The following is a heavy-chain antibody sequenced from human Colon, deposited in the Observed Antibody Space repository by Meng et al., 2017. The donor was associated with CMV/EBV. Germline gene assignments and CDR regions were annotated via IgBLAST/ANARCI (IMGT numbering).Heavy chain of an antibody. D-gene: IGHD2-2*02. CDR3: ARGDCSSTSCYTFRYYYYYYGMDV. CDR2: INSDGSST. V-gene: IGHV3-74*01. CDR1: GFTFSSYW. Sequence: GGSLRLSCAASGFTFSSYWMHWVRQAPGKGLVWVSRINSDGSSTSYADSVKGRFTISRDNAKNTLYLQMNSLRAEDMAVYYCARGDCSSTSCYTFRYYYYYYGMDVWGQGTTVTVSS. J-gene: IGHJ6*02.